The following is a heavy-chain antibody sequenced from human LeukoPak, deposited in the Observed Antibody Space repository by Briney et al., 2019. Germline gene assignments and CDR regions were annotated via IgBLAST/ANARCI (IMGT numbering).Heavy chain of an antibody. J-gene: IGHJ4*02. D-gene: IGHD2/OR15-2a*01. V-gene: IGHV3-48*01. CDR2: ISSSSSTI. Sequence: GGSLRLSCAASGFTFSSYSMNWVRQAPGKGLEWVSYISSSSSTIYYADSVKGRFTISRDNAKNSLYLQMNSLRGEDTAVYYCARSEYSNCDYWGQGTLVTVSS. CDR3: ARSEYSNCDY. CDR1: GFTFSSYS.